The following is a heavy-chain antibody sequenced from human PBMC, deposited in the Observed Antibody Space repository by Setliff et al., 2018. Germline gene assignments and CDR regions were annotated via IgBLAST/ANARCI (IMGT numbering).Heavy chain of an antibody. CDR2: IYPADSDA. D-gene: IGHD2-21*01. CDR1: GYTFTKYW. CDR3: ARGPIRGGYYYYYMDV. Sequence: GESLKISCKGSGYTFTKYWIAWVRQKPGEGLEWMGNIYPADSDARYSPSFEGQVTVSVDESIDTAYLKWSSLEASDTAIYYCARGPIRGGYYYYYMDVWGKGTTVTVSS. V-gene: IGHV5-51*01. J-gene: IGHJ6*03.